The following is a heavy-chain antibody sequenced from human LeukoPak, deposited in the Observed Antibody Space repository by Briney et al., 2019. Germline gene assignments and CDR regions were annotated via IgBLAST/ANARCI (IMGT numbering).Heavy chain of an antibody. CDR3: ALLLWFGELLLDY. CDR2: INPNSGGT. D-gene: IGHD3-10*01. V-gene: IGHV1-2*02. Sequence: ASVKVSCKASGYTFTGYYMHWVRQAPGQGLEWMGWINPNSGGTNYAQKFQGRVTMTRDTSISTAYMELSRLRSDDTAVYYCALLLWFGELLLDYWGQGTLGTVSS. J-gene: IGHJ4*02. CDR1: GYTFTGYY.